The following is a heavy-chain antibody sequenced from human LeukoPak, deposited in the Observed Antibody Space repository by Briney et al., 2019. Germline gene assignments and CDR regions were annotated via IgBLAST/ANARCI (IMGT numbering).Heavy chain of an antibody. D-gene: IGHD3-22*01. V-gene: IGHV3-23*01. Sequence: GGSPRLSCAASGFTFSSYWMNWARQAPGKGLEWVSAISGSGGNTYYADSVKGRFTISRDNSKNTLYLQMNSLRAEDTAVYYCAKGLYYYDSSAPDAFDIWGQGTMVTVSS. J-gene: IGHJ3*02. CDR2: ISGSGGNT. CDR3: AKGLYYYDSSAPDAFDI. CDR1: GFTFSSYW.